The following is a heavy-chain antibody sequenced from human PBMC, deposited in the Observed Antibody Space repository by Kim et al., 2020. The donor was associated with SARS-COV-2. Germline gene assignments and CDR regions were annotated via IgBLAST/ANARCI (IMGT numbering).Heavy chain of an antibody. Sequence: GGSLRLSCEVSGFNLNNAWMMWVRQAPGKGLEWVGRIRTEVDDGTADYAAPVKGRFTISRDDAENTLYLQMNSLRVEDTAIYYCCTYPSVHHYYGIDVWGQGTSVTVSS. CDR2: IRTEVDDGTA. V-gene: IGHV3-15*01. J-gene: IGHJ6*02. CDR3: CTYPSVHHYYGIDV. CDR1: GFNLNNAW.